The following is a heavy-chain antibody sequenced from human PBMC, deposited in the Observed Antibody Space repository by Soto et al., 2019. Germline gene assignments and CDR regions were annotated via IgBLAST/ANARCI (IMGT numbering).Heavy chain of an antibody. Sequence: GVLRLSCTASGFTFGDYAMSWFRQAPGKGLEWVGFIRSKAYGGTTEYAASVKGRFTISRDDSKSIAYLQMNSLKTEDTAVYYCTRDKPPTIFGVVIYYYGMDVWGQGTTVTVSS. D-gene: IGHD3-3*01. CDR3: TRDKPPTIFGVVIYYYGMDV. J-gene: IGHJ6*02. CDR2: IRSKAYGGTT. CDR1: GFTFGDYA. V-gene: IGHV3-49*03.